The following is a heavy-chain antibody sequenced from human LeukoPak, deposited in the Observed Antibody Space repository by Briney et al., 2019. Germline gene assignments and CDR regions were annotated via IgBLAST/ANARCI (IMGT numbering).Heavy chain of an antibody. Sequence: ASVKVSCKASGYTFTGYYMNWVRQAPGQGLEWMGWINPNSGGTNYAQKFQGRVTMTRDTSISTAYMELSRLRSDDTAVYYCARDSVLRFLEWLAVSYYYYYMDVWGKGTTVTVSS. J-gene: IGHJ6*03. CDR3: ARDSVLRFLEWLAVSYYYYYMDV. V-gene: IGHV1-2*02. CDR1: GYTFTGYY. CDR2: INPNSGGT. D-gene: IGHD3-3*01.